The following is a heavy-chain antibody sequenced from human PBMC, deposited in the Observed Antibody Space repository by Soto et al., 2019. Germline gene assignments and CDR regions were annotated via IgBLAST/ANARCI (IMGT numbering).Heavy chain of an antibody. CDR1: GGSITSYY. CDR2: IYYSGST. CDR3: ARRYCSGGSCYRSQQYYMDV. V-gene: IGHV4-59*01. D-gene: IGHD2-15*01. Sequence: SETLSLTCTVSGGSITSYYWSWIRQPPGKGLEWIGYIYYSGSTNYNPSLKSRVTISVATSKNQFSLKLSSVTAADTAVYYCARRYCSGGSCYRSQQYYMDVWGKGTTVTVSS. J-gene: IGHJ6*03.